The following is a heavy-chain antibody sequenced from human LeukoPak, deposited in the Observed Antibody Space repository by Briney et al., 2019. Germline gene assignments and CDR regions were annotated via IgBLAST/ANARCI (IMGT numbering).Heavy chain of an antibody. CDR2: VIPSSGGT. V-gene: IGHV1-2*02. CDR1: GYTFNVYY. Sequence: ASVKVSCKASGYTFNVYYIHWLRQAPGQGLEWVGWVIPSSGGTKYAQNFQDRVTMTRDTSISTAYMELSSLTYDDTAVYYCARGVLLQGRGAFDIWGQGAMVTVSS. J-gene: IGHJ3*02. CDR3: ARGVLLQGRGAFDI. D-gene: IGHD2-15*01.